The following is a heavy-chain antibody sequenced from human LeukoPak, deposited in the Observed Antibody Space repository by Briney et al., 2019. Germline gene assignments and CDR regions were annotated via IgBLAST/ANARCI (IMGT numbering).Heavy chain of an antibody. J-gene: IGHJ4*02. CDR3: ARIRCRTAICPSRPIDY. V-gene: IGHV3-9*01. D-gene: IGHD2-2*01. CDR2: ISWNSGTI. CDR1: RFTFNDYA. Sequence: GGSLRLSCAASRFTFNDYAMHRVRQPPGKGLEWVSGISWNSGTIGYADSVKGRFTISRDNAKNSLYLQMNSLRVEDTALYYSARIRCRTAICPSRPIDYWGQGTLVTVSS.